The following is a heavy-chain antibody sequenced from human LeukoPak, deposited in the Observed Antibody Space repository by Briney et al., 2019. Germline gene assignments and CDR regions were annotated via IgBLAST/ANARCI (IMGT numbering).Heavy chain of an antibody. Sequence: QTLSLTCAISGDSVSSNSATWSWIRQSPSRGLEWLGRTYYRSKWYNDYSASVKSRITINPDTSKNQFSLQLNSVTPEDTAVYYCARAVAGTEGWFNSWGQGTLVTVSS. D-gene: IGHD1-1*01. V-gene: IGHV6-1*01. J-gene: IGHJ5*01. CDR3: ARAVAGTEGWFNS. CDR1: GDSVSSNSAT. CDR2: TYYRSKWYN.